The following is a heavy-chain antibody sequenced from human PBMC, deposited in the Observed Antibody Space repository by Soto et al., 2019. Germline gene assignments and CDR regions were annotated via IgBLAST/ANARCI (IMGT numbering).Heavy chain of an antibody. CDR3: ARAYCSGGSCYSYFQH. J-gene: IGHJ1*01. V-gene: IGHV1-3*01. CDR1: GYTFTSYA. Sequence: QVQLVQSGAEVKKPGASVKVSCKASGYTFTSYAMHWVRQAPGQRLEWMGWINAGNGNTKYSQKFQGRVTITRDTSASTAHMELSSLRSEDTAVYYCARAYCSGGSCYSYFQHWGQGTLVTVSS. D-gene: IGHD2-15*01. CDR2: INAGNGNT.